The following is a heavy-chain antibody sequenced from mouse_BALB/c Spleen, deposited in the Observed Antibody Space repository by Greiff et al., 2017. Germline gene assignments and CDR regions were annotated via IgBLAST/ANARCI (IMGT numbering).Heavy chain of an antibody. J-gene: IGHJ4*01. V-gene: IGHV5-9-3*01. Sequence: EVQRVESGGGLVKPGGSLKLSCAASGFTFSSYAMSWVRQTPEKRLEWVATISSGGSYTYYPDSVKGRFTISRDNAKNTLYLQMSSLRSEDTAMYYCARHESRQAMDYWGQGTSVTVSS. CDR3: ARHESRQAMDY. CDR1: GFTFSSYA. D-gene: IGHD3-2*01. CDR2: ISSGGSYT.